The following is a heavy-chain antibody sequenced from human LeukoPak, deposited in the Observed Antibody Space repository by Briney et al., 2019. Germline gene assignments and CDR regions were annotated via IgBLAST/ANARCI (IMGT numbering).Heavy chain of an antibody. J-gene: IGHJ6*03. CDR2: INWDGTST. D-gene: IGHD2-2*01. Sequence: GGSLRLSCAASGFRFDDYSMNWVRHVPGKGLEWVAGINWDGTSTVYRDSMKGRFTISRDNGKNSLYLQMNSLRVEDTAIYYCGRVHCSTNSCYDYYDYYMDVSGNGTTVTVSS. V-gene: IGHV3-20*04. CDR3: GRVHCSTNSCYDYYDYYMDV. CDR1: GFRFDDYS.